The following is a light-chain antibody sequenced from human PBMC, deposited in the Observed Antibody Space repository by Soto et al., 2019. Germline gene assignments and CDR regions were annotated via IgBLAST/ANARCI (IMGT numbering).Light chain of an antibody. V-gene: IGKV3-20*01. CDR1: QSVSSSY. J-gene: IGKJ5*01. CDR3: QQYGSSPIT. Sequence: EIFLAQAPCTLSLSPGERATLSCTASQSVSSSYLAWYQQKPGQAPRLLIYGASSRATGIPDRFSGSGSGTDFTLTISRLEPEDFAVYYCQQYGSSPITFGQGHDWRI. CDR2: GAS.